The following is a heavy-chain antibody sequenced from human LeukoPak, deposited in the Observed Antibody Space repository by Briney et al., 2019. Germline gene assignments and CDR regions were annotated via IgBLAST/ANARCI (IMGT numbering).Heavy chain of an antibody. CDR2: IYYSGST. V-gene: IGHV4-59*01. Sequence: PSETLSLTCTVSGGSIRTYNWSWIRQPPGKGLEWIGYIYYSGSTKYNPSLKSRVTISVDASKTQFSLKLNSVTAADTAVCYCARGSRELYYFDYWGQGTLVTVSS. D-gene: IGHD1-7*01. CDR1: GGSIRTYN. J-gene: IGHJ4*02. CDR3: ARGSRELYYFDY.